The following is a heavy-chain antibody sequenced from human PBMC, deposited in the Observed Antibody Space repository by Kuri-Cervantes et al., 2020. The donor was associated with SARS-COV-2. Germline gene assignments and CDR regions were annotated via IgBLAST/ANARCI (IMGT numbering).Heavy chain of an antibody. Sequence: GSLRLSCAVYGGSFSGYYWSWIRQPPGKGLEWIGEINHSGSTNYNPSLKSRVTISVDTSKNQFSLKLSSVTAADTAVYYCARGFSSSWYIHFDYWGQGTLVTVSS. CDR1: GGSFSGYY. CDR2: INHSGST. CDR3: ARGFSSSWYIHFDY. J-gene: IGHJ4*02. V-gene: IGHV4-34*01. D-gene: IGHD6-13*01.